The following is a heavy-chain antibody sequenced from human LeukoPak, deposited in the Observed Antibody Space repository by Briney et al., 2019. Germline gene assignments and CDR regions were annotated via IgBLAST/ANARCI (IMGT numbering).Heavy chain of an antibody. Sequence: PSETLSLTCTVSGGSISSGGYYWSLIRQHPGKGLEWIGYIYYSGSTNYNPSLKSRVTISVDTSKNQFSLKLSSVTAADTAVYYCASSMGDSQLVRFPYYFDYWGQGTLVTVSS. V-gene: IGHV4-61*08. CDR3: ASSMGDSQLVRFPYYFDY. D-gene: IGHD6-13*01. CDR1: GGSISSGGYY. J-gene: IGHJ4*02. CDR2: IYYSGST.